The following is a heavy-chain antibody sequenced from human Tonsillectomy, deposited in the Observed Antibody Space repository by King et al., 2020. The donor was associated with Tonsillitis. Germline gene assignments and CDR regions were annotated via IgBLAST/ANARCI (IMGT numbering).Heavy chain of an antibody. D-gene: IGHD4-11*01. CDR1: GGSISSYY. V-gene: IGHV4-59*08. Sequence: VQLQESGPGLVKPSETLSLTCTVSGGSISSYYWSWIRQPPGKGLEWIGYIYYSGSTNYNPSLKSRVTISVDTSKNQFSLKLSSVTAADTAVYYCAVGGNTVTEPGIDYWGQGTLVTVSS. CDR3: AVGGNTVTEPGIDY. CDR2: IYYSGST. J-gene: IGHJ4*02.